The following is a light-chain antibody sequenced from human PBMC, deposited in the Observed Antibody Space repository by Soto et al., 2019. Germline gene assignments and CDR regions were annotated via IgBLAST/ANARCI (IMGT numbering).Light chain of an antibody. CDR2: KAS. V-gene: IGKV1-5*03. CDR1: HSIISW. CDR3: QQYMSYS. Sequence: DIQMTQSPYTLSASVGHRVTITCRASHSIISWLAWYQQKPGKAPNLLIYKASSLESGVPSRSIGSGTGTEFNFTLSSLQSEDSATYSCQQYMSYSFGQGTK. J-gene: IGKJ1*01.